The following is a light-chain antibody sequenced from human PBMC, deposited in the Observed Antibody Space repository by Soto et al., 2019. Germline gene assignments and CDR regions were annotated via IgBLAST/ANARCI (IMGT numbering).Light chain of an antibody. J-gene: IGKJ1*01. Sequence: EIVMTQSPATLSVPPGERATLSRRASQSVSSNLAWYQQKPCQAPRLLIYGASTRATGIPARFSGSGSGTEFTLTISSLQSEDFAVYYCQQYNNWPRTFGQGTKV. CDR1: QSVSSN. V-gene: IGKV3-15*01. CDR3: QQYNNWPRT. CDR2: GAS.